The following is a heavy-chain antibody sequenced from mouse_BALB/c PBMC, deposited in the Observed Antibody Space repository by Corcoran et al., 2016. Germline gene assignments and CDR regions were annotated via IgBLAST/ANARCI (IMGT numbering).Heavy chain of an antibody. J-gene: IGHJ3*01. CDR2: INTYTGEP. CDR3: SRGIYGNYPWFAY. CDR1: GYTFTNYG. D-gene: IGHD2-1*01. V-gene: IGHV9-1*02. Sequence: QIQLVQSGPELKKPGETVQISCKASGYTFTNYGMNWVKQAPGKGLKWKGWINTYTGEPTYADDFKGRFAFSLETSASTAYLQINNLKNEDRATYFCSRGIYGNYPWFAYWGQGTLVTVSA.